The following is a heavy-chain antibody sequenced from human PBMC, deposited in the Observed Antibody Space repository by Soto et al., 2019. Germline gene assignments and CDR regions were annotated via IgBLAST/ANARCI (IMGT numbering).Heavy chain of an antibody. D-gene: IGHD1-26*01. CDR1: GGTSTIYT. J-gene: IGHJ5*02. CDR3: ATEKYGAGRVGVDT. CDR2: IVPTLRLT. V-gene: IGHV1-69*08. Sequence: QVQLVQSGAEVKKPGSSLKVSCETSGGTSTIYTITWVRQAPGQGLQWMGRIVPTLRLTNYAQDFQGRLTLTADTSTSTAHMELSSLTSEDTAVYYCATEKYGAGRVGVDTWGQGTPVTVSS.